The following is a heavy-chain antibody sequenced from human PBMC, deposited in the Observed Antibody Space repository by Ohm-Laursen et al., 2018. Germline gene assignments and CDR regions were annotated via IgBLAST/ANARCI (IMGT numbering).Heavy chain of an antibody. V-gene: IGHV3-7*01. CDR1: GFTFSSYG. D-gene: IGHD2/OR15-2a*01. Sequence: GSLRLSCAASGFTFSSYGMHWVRQAPGKGLEWVANIRKDGGETYYVDSVKGRFTISRDNAKNPLYLQINSLKGEDTAVYFCARDPTFHAFDIWGQGTMVTVSS. J-gene: IGHJ3*02. CDR2: IRKDGGET. CDR3: ARDPTFHAFDI.